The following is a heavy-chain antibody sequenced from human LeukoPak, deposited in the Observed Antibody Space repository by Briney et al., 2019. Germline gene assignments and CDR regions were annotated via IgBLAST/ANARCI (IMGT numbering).Heavy chain of an antibody. CDR3: ARVPTLISGTIPIPDWFDP. Sequence: ASVKVSCKASGYTFTGYYMHWVRQAPGQGLEWMGWINPNSGGTNYAQKFQGRVSLTRDTSISTVYMELTRLRSDDTAVYYCARVPTLISGTIPIPDWFDPWGQGTLVTVSS. D-gene: IGHD1-7*01. V-gene: IGHV1-2*02. J-gene: IGHJ5*02. CDR2: INPNSGGT. CDR1: GYTFTGYY.